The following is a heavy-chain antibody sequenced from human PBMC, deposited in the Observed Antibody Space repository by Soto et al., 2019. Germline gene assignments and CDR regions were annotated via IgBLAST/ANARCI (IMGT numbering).Heavy chain of an antibody. V-gene: IGHV4-34*01. D-gene: IGHD2-2*01. Sequence: SETLSLTCAVYGGSFSGYYWSWIRQPPGKGLEWIGEISHTGTTNYNPSLKSRVTMSVYKPKNQFSLNLTSVTAADTAVYYCARVISSRDEYFDYWGQGTVVTLSS. CDR3: ARVISSRDEYFDY. CDR2: ISHTGTT. J-gene: IGHJ4*02. CDR1: GGSFSGYY.